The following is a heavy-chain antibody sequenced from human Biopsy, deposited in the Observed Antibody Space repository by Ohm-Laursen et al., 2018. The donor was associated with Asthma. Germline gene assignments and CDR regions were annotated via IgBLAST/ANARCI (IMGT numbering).Heavy chain of an antibody. CDR1: GFNLNTYT. CDR2: ISYDGKFK. V-gene: IGHV3-30*04. J-gene: IGHJ4*02. Sequence: SLRLSCSASGFNLNTYTLSWVRQAPGQGLAWLSTISYDGKFKYFADSVKGRFTISRDYSKNTLYLQMNSLRPDDTAVYYCARDVMEWYLPAFDFWGQGTLVTVSS. CDR3: ARDVMEWYLPAFDF. D-gene: IGHD3-3*01.